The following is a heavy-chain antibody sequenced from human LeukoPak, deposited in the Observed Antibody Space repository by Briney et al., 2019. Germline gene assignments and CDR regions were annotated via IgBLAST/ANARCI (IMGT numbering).Heavy chain of an antibody. CDR3: ARTVLEYSSSYSWVAAEGYYYYYMDV. CDR2: INPNSGGT. D-gene: IGHD6-6*01. J-gene: IGHJ6*03. V-gene: IGHV1-2*02. CDR1: GYTFTGYY. Sequence: GASVKVSCKASGYTFTGYYMHWVRQAPGQGLEWMGWINPNSGGTNYAQKFQGRVTMTRDTSISTAYMELSRLRSDDTAVYYCARTVLEYSSSYSWVAAEGYYYYYMDVWGKGTTVTVSS.